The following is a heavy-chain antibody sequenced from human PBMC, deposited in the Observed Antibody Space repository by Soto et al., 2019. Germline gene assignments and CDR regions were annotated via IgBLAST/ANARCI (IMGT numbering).Heavy chain of an antibody. J-gene: IGHJ4*02. CDR3: ARAGAATLSDY. CDR1: GDSITSGESY. V-gene: IGHV4-30-4*02. CDR2: IYYSGST. Sequence: SETLSLTCTVSGDSITSGESYWSWIRQPPGKGLEWIGYIYYSGSTYYNPSLKSRISISVDTSKNQFSLKLSSVTAADTAVYYCARAGAATLSDYWGQGTLVTVSS. D-gene: IGHD2-15*01.